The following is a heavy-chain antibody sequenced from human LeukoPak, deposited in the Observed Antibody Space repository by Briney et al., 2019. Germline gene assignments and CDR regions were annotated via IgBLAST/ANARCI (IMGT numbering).Heavy chain of an antibody. Sequence: SQTLSLTCGISGDSVSSNSAAWNWIRQSPSRGLEWLGRTYYRSKWYNDYAVSVKSRIIIKPDTSKNQFSLQLTSVTPEDTAVYYCARDLIAVAGPVDYWGQGTLVTVSS. V-gene: IGHV6-1*01. CDR3: ARDLIAVAGPVDY. D-gene: IGHD6-19*01. CDR1: GDSVSSNSAA. J-gene: IGHJ4*02. CDR2: TYYRSKWYN.